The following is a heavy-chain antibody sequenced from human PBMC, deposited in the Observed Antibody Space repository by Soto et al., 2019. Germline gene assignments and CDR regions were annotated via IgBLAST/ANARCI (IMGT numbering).Heavy chain of an antibody. J-gene: IGHJ5*02. CDR2: IKQDGSEK. CDR1: GFTFSSYW. Sequence: GVSLRLSCAASGFTFSSYWMSWVRQAPGKGLEWVANIKQDGSEKYYVDSVKGRFTISRDNAKNSLYLQMNSLRAEDTAVYYCARSIAARLNWFDPWGQGTLVTVSS. V-gene: IGHV3-7*01. CDR3: ARSIAARLNWFDP. D-gene: IGHD6-6*01.